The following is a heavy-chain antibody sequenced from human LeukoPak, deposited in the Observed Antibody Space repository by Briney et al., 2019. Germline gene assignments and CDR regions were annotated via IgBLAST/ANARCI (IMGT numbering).Heavy chain of an antibody. D-gene: IGHD3-16*01. CDR1: EFTFSSYS. Sequence: GGSLRLSCAASEFTFSSYSMNWVRQAPGKGLEWVSSISSSSSYIYYADSVKGRFTISRDNAKNSLYLQMNSLRAEDTAVYYCARDLGLRLGELTYWGQGTLVTVSS. CDR2: ISSSSSYI. V-gene: IGHV3-21*01. CDR3: ARDLGLRLGELTY. J-gene: IGHJ4*02.